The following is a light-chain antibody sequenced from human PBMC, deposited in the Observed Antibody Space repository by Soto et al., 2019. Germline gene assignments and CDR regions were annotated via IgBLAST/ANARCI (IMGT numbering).Light chain of an antibody. Sequence: EIVLTQSPATLSLSPGERATLSCRASQSVSTYLAWYQQKPGKAPRLLIYDASNRATGIPARFSGSGSGTDFTLTISSREPEDFAVYYCQQRSNWMWTFGQGTKVEIK. J-gene: IGKJ1*01. CDR1: QSVSTY. CDR3: QQRSNWMWT. CDR2: DAS. V-gene: IGKV3-11*01.